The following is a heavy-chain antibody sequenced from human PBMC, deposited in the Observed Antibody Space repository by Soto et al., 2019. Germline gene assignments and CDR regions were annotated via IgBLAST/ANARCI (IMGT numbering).Heavy chain of an antibody. J-gene: IGHJ6*02. CDR3: ASSPAALHYYYYGMDV. CDR2: IIPIFGTA. CDR1: GGTFSSYA. Sequence: SVKVSCKASGGTFSSYAISWVRQAPGQGLEWMGGIIPIFGTANYAQKFQGRVTITADESTSTAYMELSRLRSEYTAVYYCASSPAALHYYYYGMDVWGQGTTVTVSS. V-gene: IGHV1-69*13. D-gene: IGHD2-2*01.